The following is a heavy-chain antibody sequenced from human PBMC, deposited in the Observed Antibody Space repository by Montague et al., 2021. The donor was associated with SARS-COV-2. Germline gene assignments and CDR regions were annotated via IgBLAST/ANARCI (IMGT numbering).Heavy chain of an antibody. V-gene: IGHV4-59*01. CDR1: GGSISRYY. J-gene: IGHJ4*02. CDR3: ARSRENYNILTGYPYYFDY. CDR2: IYYSGST. D-gene: IGHD3-9*01. Sequence: SETLSLTCTVSGGSISRYYWNWIRQPPGKGLEWIAYIYYSGSTIXXPSLRSRVTISVDTSKNQFSLKLSSVTAADTAVYYCARSRENYNILTGYPYYFDYWGQGTLVTVSS.